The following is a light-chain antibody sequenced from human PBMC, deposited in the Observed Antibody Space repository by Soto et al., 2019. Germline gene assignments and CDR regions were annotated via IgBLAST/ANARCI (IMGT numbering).Light chain of an antibody. V-gene: IGKV3D-15*01. J-gene: IGKJ2*01. CDR3: QQYGSAYT. CDR2: GAS. CDR1: QSVGSN. Sequence: EIVMTQSPATLSVSPGERATLSCRASQSVGSNLAWYQQKPGQAPRLLIYGASNRATGIPDRFSGSGSGTESTLFISRLEPEDFAVYYCQQYGSAYTFGQGTKLEIK.